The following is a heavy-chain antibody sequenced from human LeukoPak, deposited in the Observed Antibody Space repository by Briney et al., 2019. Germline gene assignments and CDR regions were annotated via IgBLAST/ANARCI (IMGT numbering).Heavy chain of an antibody. V-gene: IGHV3-23*01. CDR2: ISGSGGTT. D-gene: IGHD3-10*01. CDR3: TKDRGGGFDY. CDR1: GFTFSSYA. Sequence: PGGSLRLSCAASGFTFSSYAMSWVRQAPGKGLEWVSAISGSGGTTYYPDSVKGRFTISRDNSKNTLYLQMDSLRAEDTAVYYCTKDRGGGFDYWGQGTLVTVSS. J-gene: IGHJ4*02.